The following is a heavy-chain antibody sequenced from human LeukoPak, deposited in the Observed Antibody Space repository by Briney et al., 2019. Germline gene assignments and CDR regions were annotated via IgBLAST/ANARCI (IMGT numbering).Heavy chain of an antibody. CDR1: GYIFSSND. J-gene: IGHJ4*02. D-gene: IGHD6-13*01. Sequence: ASVKVSCKASGYIFSSNDINWVRQAAGQGLEWMGWMNPNSGDTGYTQKFQGRVAMTRSTSITTAYMELSSLRSEDTAVYYCARGGSSWTSYYWGQGTLVTVSS. CDR2: MNPNSGDT. CDR3: ARGGSSWTSYY. V-gene: IGHV1-8*01.